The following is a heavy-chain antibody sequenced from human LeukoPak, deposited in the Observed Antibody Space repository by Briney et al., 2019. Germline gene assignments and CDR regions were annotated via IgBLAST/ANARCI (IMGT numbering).Heavy chain of an antibody. V-gene: IGHV1-46*04. CDR2: LNHRGGGT. CDR3: VRGGRSTGEQYYYLYGKDV. CDR1: GYTFTSYY. J-gene: IGHJ6*02. Sequence: ASVKVSCKASGYTFTSYYVHWVRQAPGQGLEWMGILNHRGGGTSSAQKLQGRVTMARDTSPRTGCMELSSLRCVETPVYNGVRGGRSTGEQYYYLYGKDVWGQGATVTVSS. D-gene: IGHD7-27*01.